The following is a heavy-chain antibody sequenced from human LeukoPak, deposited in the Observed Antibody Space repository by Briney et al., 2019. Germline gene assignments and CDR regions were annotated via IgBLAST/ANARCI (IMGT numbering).Heavy chain of an antibody. CDR1: GGSFSGYY. V-gene: IGHV4-34*01. J-gene: IGHJ4*02. Sequence: SETLSPTCAVYGGSFSGYYWSWIRQPPGKGLEWIGEINHSGSTNYNPSLKSRVTISVDTSKNQFSLKLSSVTAADTAVYYCARTAAAGLASDYWGQGTLVAVSS. D-gene: IGHD6-13*01. CDR2: INHSGST. CDR3: ARTAAAGLASDY.